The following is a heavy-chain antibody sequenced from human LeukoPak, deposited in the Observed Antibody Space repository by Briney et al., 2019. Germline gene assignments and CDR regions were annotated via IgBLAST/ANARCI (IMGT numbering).Heavy chain of an antibody. Sequence: SETLSLTCTVSGGSINSYYWSWIRQPPGKGLEWIGYIYYSGSTNYNPSLKSRVTISVDTSKNQFSLKLSSVTAADTAVYYCARVTHTYYYDSSGYQLDYWGQGTLVTVSS. CDR2: IYYSGST. V-gene: IGHV4-59*01. CDR3: ARVTHTYYYDSSGYQLDY. CDR1: GGSINSYY. D-gene: IGHD3-22*01. J-gene: IGHJ4*02.